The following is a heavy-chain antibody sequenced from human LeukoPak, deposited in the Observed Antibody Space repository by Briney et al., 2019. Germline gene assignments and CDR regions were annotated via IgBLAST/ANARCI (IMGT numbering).Heavy chain of an antibody. CDR3: ARRGYCSSTSCYDENFDY. Sequence: GGSLRLSCAASGFTFSSYGMSWVRQAPGKGLEWVSSISSSSSYIYYADSVKGRFTISRDSAKNSLYLQMNSLRAEDTAVYYCARRGYCSSTSCYDENFDYWGQGTLVTVSS. CDR1: GFTFSSYG. J-gene: IGHJ4*02. CDR2: ISSSSSYI. V-gene: IGHV3-21*01. D-gene: IGHD2-2*01.